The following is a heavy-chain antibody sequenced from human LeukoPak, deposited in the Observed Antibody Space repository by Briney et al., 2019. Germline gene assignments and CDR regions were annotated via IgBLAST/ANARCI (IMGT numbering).Heavy chain of an antibody. CDR3: ARANTGMVRGYYYYMDV. D-gene: IGHD5-18*01. V-gene: IGHV3-30*15. CDR2: ISYDGSNE. CDR1: GFTFSDYA. Sequence: SGRSLRLSCAASGFTFSDYAMHWVRQAPGKGLEWVAVISYDGSNEYYADSVEGRITISRDNSKNTLYLQMSSLRVEDTAVYYCARANTGMVRGYYYYMDVWGKGTTVTVSS. J-gene: IGHJ6*03.